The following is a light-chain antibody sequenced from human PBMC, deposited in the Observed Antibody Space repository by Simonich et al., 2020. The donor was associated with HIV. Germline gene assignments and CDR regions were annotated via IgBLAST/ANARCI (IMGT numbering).Light chain of an antibody. CDR2: DVR. CDR1: SSDIGGYNY. J-gene: IGLJ2*01. Sequence: QSALTQPASVSGSPGQSITISCTGTSSDIGGYNYVSWYQQHPGKAPKLMIYDVRQRPSGFSNSFSGSKSGNTASLTISGLRAEDEADYYCSSYTSSSTWIFGGGTKLTVL. CDR3: SSYTSSSTWI. V-gene: IGLV2-14*01.